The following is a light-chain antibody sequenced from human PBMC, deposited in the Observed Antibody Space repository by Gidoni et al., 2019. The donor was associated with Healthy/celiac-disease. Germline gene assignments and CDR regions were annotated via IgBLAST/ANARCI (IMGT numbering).Light chain of an antibody. J-gene: IGKJ2*01. CDR2: GAS. CDR1: QSVSSSY. CDR3: QQHCSSPPRYT. V-gene: IGKV3-20*01. Sequence: EIVLTQSPGTLSLSPGERATLSCRASQSVSSSYLAWYQQKPGQAPRLLIYGASSRATGIPDRFSGSGSGTDFTLTISRLEPEDFAVYYCQQHCSSPPRYTFGQGTKLEIK.